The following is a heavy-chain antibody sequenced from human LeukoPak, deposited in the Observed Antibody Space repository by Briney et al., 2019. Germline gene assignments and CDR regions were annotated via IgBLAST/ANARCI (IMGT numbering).Heavy chain of an antibody. CDR1: GGTFSSSA. V-gene: IGHV1-69*04. CDR3: ASIAVAGTDFDY. D-gene: IGHD6-19*01. Sequence: SVKVSCKTSGGTFSSSAITWVRQAPGQGLEWMGRIIPVLNITSYAQKFQGRVTITADKSTSTAYMELSSLRSEDTAVYYCASIAVAGTDFDYWGQGTLVTVSS. CDR2: IIPVLNIT. J-gene: IGHJ4*02.